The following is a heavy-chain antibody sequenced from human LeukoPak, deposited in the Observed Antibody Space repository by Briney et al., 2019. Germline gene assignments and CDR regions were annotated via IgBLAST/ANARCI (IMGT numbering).Heavy chain of an antibody. Sequence: GGSLRLSCAASGFTFSSYWMHWVRQAPGKGLVWVSHIKIDGSGTSYADSVKGRFTVSRDNDENTLYLQMTSLRAEDTAVYYCARDRDYTQDYWGQGTLVTVSS. J-gene: IGHJ4*02. V-gene: IGHV3-74*01. CDR2: IKIDGSGT. D-gene: IGHD4-11*01. CDR1: GFTFSSYW. CDR3: ARDRDYTQDY.